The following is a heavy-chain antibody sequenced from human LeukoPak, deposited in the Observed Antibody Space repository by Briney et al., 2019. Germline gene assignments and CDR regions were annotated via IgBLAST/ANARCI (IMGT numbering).Heavy chain of an antibody. J-gene: IGHJ6*03. V-gene: IGHV3-7*01. CDR2: INEEGNEK. CDR3: ATAHHDVLTGYYSNYYNYYYMDV. CDR1: GFIFNSYW. Sequence: GGSLILCWVSAGFIFNSYWMSWVRQAPGKGLERVANINEEGNEKYYADSVGGRFPLSRDNAENSLYLQMSRLSAEDTAVYYCATAHHDVLTGYYSNYYNYYYMDVWGKGTTVTASS. D-gene: IGHD3-9*01.